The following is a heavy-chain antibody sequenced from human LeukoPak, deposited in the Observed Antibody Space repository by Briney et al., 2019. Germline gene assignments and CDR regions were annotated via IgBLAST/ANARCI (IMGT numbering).Heavy chain of an antibody. Sequence: ASVKVSCKASGYTFTGYYMHWVRQAPGQGLEWMGWINPNSGGTNYAQKFQGRVTMTRDTSISTAYMELSRLRSDDTAVYYCARQLGLWFGANWFDPWGQGTLVTVSS. CDR3: ARQLGLWFGANWFDP. CDR1: GYTFTGYY. D-gene: IGHD3-10*01. V-gene: IGHV1-2*02. CDR2: INPNSGGT. J-gene: IGHJ5*02.